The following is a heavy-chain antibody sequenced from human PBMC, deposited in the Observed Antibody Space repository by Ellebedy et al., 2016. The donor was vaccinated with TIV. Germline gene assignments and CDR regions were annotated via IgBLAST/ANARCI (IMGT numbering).Heavy chain of an antibody. V-gene: IGHV4-39*01. Sequence: SETLSLTXSVSGGTISSSSFYWGWIRQAPGKGLEWIGSIYYIGVTYYNPSLKSRLTISVDTSKNQFSLRLTSVTAADTALYYCARRMGRRSLYGGFVGAFDIWGQGTTVNVSS. CDR1: GGTISSSSFY. CDR3: ARRMGRRSLYGGFVGAFDI. J-gene: IGHJ3*02. CDR2: IYYIGVT. D-gene: IGHD4-23*01.